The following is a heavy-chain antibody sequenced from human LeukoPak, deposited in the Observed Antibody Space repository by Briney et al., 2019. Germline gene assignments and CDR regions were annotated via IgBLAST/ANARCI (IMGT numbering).Heavy chain of an antibody. D-gene: IGHD2-2*01. CDR1: GFNFSYYD. CDR2: ITLSGGST. CDR3: AKRGNPAVGHHYLDV. J-gene: IGHJ6*03. V-gene: IGHV3-23*01. Sequence: GGSLRLSCAASGFNFSYYDMSWVRQAPGKGLEWVASITLSGGSTFYADSVKGRFTISRDNSKNTLYLQMNSLSAEDTAVYYCAKRGNPAVGHHYLDVWGKGTTVSVSS.